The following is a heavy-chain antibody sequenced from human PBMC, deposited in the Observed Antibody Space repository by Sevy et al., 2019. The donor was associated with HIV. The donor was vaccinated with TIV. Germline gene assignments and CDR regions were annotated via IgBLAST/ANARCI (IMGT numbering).Heavy chain of an antibody. CDR3: ARGPSYDILTGYYLGEDY. D-gene: IGHD3-9*01. Sequence: GGSLRLSCAASGFTFSSYWMSWVRQAPGKGLEWVANIKQDGSEKYYVDSVKGRFTISRDKAKNSRYLQMNSLRAGDTAVYYCARGPSYDILTGYYLGEDYWGQGTLVTVSS. V-gene: IGHV3-7*01. CDR2: IKQDGSEK. J-gene: IGHJ4*02. CDR1: GFTFSSYW.